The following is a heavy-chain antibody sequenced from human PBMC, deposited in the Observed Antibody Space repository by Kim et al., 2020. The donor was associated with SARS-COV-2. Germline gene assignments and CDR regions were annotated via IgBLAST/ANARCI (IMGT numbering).Heavy chain of an antibody. V-gene: IGHV4-61*01. CDR1: GGSVSSGSYY. D-gene: IGHD1-26*01. CDR2: IYYSGST. Sequence: SETLSLTCTVSGGSVSSGSYYWSWIRQPPGKGLEWIGYIYYSGSTNYNPSIKSRVTISVDTSKNQFSLKLSSVTAADTAVYYCATGGGGSYSSSSNYHYYGMDVWGQGNTVTVSS. CDR3: ATGGGGSYSSSSNYHYYGMDV. J-gene: IGHJ6*02.